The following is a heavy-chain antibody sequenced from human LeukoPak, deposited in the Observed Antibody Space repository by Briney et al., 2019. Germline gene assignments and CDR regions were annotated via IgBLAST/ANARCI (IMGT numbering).Heavy chain of an antibody. V-gene: IGHV1-2*02. J-gene: IGHJ4*02. CDR2: INPDSGQT. CDR3: ARDSPHQRFDI. Sequence: ASVKVSCMASGYVFCSHSVHWFRQAPGQALEGVGYINPDSGQTGLAQSLEGRVTLTRDTSITTVYMELNGLTSDGRAVYFCARDSPHQRFDIWGQGTLVTASS. CDR1: GYVFCSHS. D-gene: IGHD2-2*01.